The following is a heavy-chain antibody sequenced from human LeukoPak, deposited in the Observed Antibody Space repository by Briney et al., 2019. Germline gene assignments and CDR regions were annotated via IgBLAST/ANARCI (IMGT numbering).Heavy chain of an antibody. CDR1: GGSISSGSYY. CDR3: ARDPEYYYDSSGYYAPFDY. CDR2: IYTSGST. V-gene: IGHV4-61*02. Sequence: SQTLSLTCTVSGGSISSGSYYWSWIRQPAGKGLEWIGRIYTSGSTNYNPSLKSRVTISVDTSKNQFSLKLSSVTAADTAVYYCARDPEYYYDSSGYYAPFDYWGQGTLVTVSS. D-gene: IGHD3-22*01. J-gene: IGHJ4*02.